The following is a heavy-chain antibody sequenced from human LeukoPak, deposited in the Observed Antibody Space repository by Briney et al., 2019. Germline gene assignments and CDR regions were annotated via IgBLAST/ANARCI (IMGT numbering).Heavy chain of an antibody. CDR1: GFTFSSYG. Sequence: GGTLRLSCAASGFTFSSYGMSWVRQAPGKGLEWAAFIHYDGSSVHYADSVKGRFTISRDNSKNTLYLQMNSLREEDTAVYYCVRGLISAAGTFDYWGQGTLVTVSS. V-gene: IGHV3-30*02. CDR3: VRGLISAAGTFDY. CDR2: IHYDGSSV. D-gene: IGHD6-13*01. J-gene: IGHJ4*02.